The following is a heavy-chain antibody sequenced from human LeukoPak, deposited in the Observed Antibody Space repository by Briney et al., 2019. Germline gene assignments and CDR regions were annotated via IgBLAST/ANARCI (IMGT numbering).Heavy chain of an antibody. Sequence: ASVKVSCKASGYTFTSYAMNWVRQAPGQGLEWMGWINTNTGNPSCAQGFTGRFVFSLDTSVSTAYLQISSLKAEDTAVYYCARVWAAAGFFYHFDYWGQGTLVTVSS. D-gene: IGHD6-13*01. V-gene: IGHV7-4-1*02. CDR1: GYTFTSYA. J-gene: IGHJ4*02. CDR3: ARVWAAAGFFYHFDY. CDR2: INTNTGNP.